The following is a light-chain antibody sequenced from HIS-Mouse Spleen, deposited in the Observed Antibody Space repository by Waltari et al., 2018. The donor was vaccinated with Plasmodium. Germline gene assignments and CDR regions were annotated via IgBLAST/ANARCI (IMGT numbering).Light chain of an antibody. CDR3: QSADSSGTYRV. J-gene: IGLJ2*01. CDR2: KDS. CDR1: ALPQQY. V-gene: IGLV3-25*03. Sequence: SYELTQPPSVSVSPGQTARLTCSGDALPQQYAYWYQQKPGQAPGLVKYKDSERPSGIPERFSGSSSGTTVTLTISGVQAEDGADYYCQSADSSGTYRVFGGGTKLTVL.